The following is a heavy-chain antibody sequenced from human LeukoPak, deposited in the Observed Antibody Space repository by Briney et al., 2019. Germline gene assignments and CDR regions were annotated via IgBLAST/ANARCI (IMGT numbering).Heavy chain of an antibody. V-gene: IGHV3-23*01. CDR1: GFTFSNYA. CDR2: IGDNGDTT. Sequence: GGSLRLSCATSGFTFSNYAMSWVRQAPGKGLEWVSLIGDNGDTTYYADSVKGRFTISRDNSKNTLYVQMNSLRAEDTAVYYCAKGHYYGSGSLDYWGQGTLVTVSS. CDR3: AKGHYYGSGSLDY. D-gene: IGHD3-10*01. J-gene: IGHJ4*02.